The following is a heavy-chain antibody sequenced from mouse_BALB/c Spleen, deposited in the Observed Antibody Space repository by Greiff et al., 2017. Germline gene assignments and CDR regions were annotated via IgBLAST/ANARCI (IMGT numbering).Heavy chain of an antibody. CDR2: IYPGDGDT. CDR1: GYAFSSYW. Sequence: VQLQQSGAELVRPGSSVKISCKASGYAFSSYWMNWVKQRPGQGLEWIGQIYPGDGDTNYNGKFKGKATLTADKSSSTAYMQLSSLTSEDSAVYFCARSPTYYFDYWGQGTTLTVSS. CDR3: ARSPTYYFDY. J-gene: IGHJ2*01. V-gene: IGHV1-80*01.